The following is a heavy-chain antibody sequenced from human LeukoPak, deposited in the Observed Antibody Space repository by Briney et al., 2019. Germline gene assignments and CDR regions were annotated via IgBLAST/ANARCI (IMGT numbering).Heavy chain of an antibody. J-gene: IGHJ5*02. V-gene: IGHV3-21*01. CDR2: ISSSSSYI. D-gene: IGHD4-17*01. Sequence: GGSLRFSCAASGFTFSSYSMNWVRQAPGKGLEWVSSISSSSSYIYYADSVKGRFTISRDNAKNSLYLQMNSLRAEDTAVYYCARVEGNYGDYIRPLNWFDPWGQGTLVTVSS. CDR3: ARVEGNYGDYIRPLNWFDP. CDR1: GFTFSSYS.